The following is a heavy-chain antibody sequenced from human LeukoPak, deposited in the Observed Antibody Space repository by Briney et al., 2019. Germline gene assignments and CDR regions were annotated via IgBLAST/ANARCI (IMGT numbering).Heavy chain of an antibody. Sequence: GGSLRLSCAASGFTFSDYYMSWIRQAPGKGLEWVSYISSSGSTIYYADSVKGRFTISRDNAKNSLYLQMNSLRAEDTAVYYCARVGVEEQLVPFDFWGQGTLVTVSS. J-gene: IGHJ4*02. CDR2: ISSSGSTI. V-gene: IGHV3-11*01. CDR3: ARVGVEEQLVPFDF. D-gene: IGHD6-13*01. CDR1: GFTFSDYY.